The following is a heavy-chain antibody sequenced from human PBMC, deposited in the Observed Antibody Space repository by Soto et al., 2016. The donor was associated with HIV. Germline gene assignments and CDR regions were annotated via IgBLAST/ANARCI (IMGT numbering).Heavy chain of an antibody. Sequence: QVQLQESGPGLVKPSETLSLTCTVSGGSISSYYWSWIRQPPGKGLEWIGYIYYSGSTNYNPSLKSRVTISIDTSKNQFSLKVSSVTAADTAVYYCARDPRSGNFDYWGQGTLVTVSS. CDR2: IYYSGST. D-gene: IGHD2-15*01. CDR3: ARDPRSGNFDY. J-gene: IGHJ4*02. CDR1: GGSISSYY. V-gene: IGHV4-59*01.